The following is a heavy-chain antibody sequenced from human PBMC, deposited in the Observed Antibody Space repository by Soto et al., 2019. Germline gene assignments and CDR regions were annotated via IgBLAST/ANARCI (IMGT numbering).Heavy chain of an antibody. J-gene: IGHJ6*04. Sequence: PSETLSLTCSVSGGSIRTYSWSWFRQPPGKGLEWIGCSYYSGTTNFHPSLKSRVIISVDTSKNLFSLKLSSVTAADTAIYYCGRHPVGGGGMDVGGKGTRVTVSS. CDR1: GGSIRTYS. CDR2: SYYSGTT. D-gene: IGHD3-16*01. CDR3: GRHPVGGGGMDV. V-gene: IGHV4-59*08.